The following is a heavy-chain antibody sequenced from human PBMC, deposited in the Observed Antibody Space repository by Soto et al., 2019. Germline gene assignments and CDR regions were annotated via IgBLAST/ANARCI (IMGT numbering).Heavy chain of an antibody. J-gene: IGHJ4*02. CDR1: GGSISSSSYY. Sequence: QLQLQESGPGLVKPSETLSLTCTVSGGSISSSSYYWGWIRQPPGKGLEWIGSIYYSGSTYYNPSPTSRVTISVDTSNNQFSLKLSSVTAADTAVYYFARLTQMATTYIPTDWGQGTLVTVSS. CDR2: IYYSGST. V-gene: IGHV4-39*01. D-gene: IGHD5-12*01. CDR3: ARLTQMATTYIPTD.